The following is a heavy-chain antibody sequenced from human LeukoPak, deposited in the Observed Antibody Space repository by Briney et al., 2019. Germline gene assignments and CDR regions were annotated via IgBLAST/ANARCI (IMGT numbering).Heavy chain of an antibody. V-gene: IGHV3-30*02. J-gene: IGHJ5*02. CDR3: AKDLRYCSGGSCP. CDR1: GFAFSTFG. Sequence: PGGSLRLSCAASGFAFSTFGMHWVRQAPGKGLEWQAYIRYDGSNTFHADSVKGRFTISRDNSKNTLYLQMDSLRAEDTAVYYCAKDLRYCSGGSCPWGQGTLVTVSS. D-gene: IGHD2-15*01. CDR2: IRYDGSNT.